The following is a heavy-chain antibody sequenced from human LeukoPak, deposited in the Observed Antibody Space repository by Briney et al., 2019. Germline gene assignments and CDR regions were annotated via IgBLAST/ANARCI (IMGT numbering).Heavy chain of an antibody. CDR2: ISAYNGNT. V-gene: IGHV1-18*01. CDR1: GYTFTSYG. J-gene: IGHJ6*03. Sequence: ASVKVSCKASGYTFTSYGISWVRQAPGQGLEWMGWISAYNGNTSYAQKLQGRVTMTTDTSTSTAYMELRSLRSDDTAVYYCARTPQYCSSTSCYRYYYYYMDVWGKGTTVTISS. D-gene: IGHD2-2*02. CDR3: ARTPQYCSSTSCYRYYYYYMDV.